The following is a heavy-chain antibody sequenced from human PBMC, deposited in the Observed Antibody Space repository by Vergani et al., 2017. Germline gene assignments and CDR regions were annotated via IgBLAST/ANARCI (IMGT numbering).Heavy chain of an antibody. V-gene: IGHV4-34*01. CDR2: INHSGST. CDR1: GGSFSGYY. J-gene: IGHJ6*02. D-gene: IGHD3-3*01. Sequence: QVQLQQWGAGLLKPSETLSLTCAVYGGSFSGYYWSWIRQPPGKGLEWIGEINHSGSTNYNPSLKSRVTISVDTSKNQFSLKLSSVTAADTAVYYWASRTYYDFLWGMDVWGQGTRVTVSS. CDR3: ASRTYYDFLWGMDV.